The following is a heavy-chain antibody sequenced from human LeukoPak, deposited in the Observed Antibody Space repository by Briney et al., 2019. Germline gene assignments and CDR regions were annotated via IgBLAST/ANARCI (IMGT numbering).Heavy chain of an antibody. D-gene: IGHD3-22*01. V-gene: IGHV4-61*02. CDR1: GGSISSGSYY. CDR3: ARDTYYYDSSGSL. Sequence: SETLSLTCTVSGGSISSGSYYWSWIRQPAGKGLEWIGRIYTSGSTNYNPSLKSRVTTSVDTSKNQFSLKLSSVTAADTAVYYCARDTYYYDSSGSLWGQGTLVTVSS. J-gene: IGHJ4*02. CDR2: IYTSGST.